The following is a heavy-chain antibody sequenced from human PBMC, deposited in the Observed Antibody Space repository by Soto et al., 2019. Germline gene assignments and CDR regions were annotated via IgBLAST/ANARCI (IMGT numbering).Heavy chain of an antibody. CDR2: INTGNGNT. CDR1: GYTFTSYA. V-gene: IGHV1-3*04. CDR3: ARGGGYNWNYGWFDP. J-gene: IGHJ5*02. Sequence: QVQLVQSGAEEKKPGASVKVSCKASGYTFTSYAMHWVRQAPGQRLEWMGWINTGNGNTKYSQTFQGRVTITRDTSASTADLELSSLRSEDTAVYYCARGGGYNWNYGWFDPWGQGTLVTVSS. D-gene: IGHD1-7*01.